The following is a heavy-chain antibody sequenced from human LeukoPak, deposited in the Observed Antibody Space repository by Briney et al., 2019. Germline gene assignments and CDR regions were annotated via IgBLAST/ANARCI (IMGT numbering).Heavy chain of an antibody. J-gene: IGHJ4*02. CDR3: TRDKSRWALLPPHDY. Sequence: PGGSLRLSCAASGFTFSSYSMTWVRQAPGKGLEWVSSITSSASYIYYADSVKGRFTISRDNAKNSLYLQMNSLRADDTAVYYCTRDKSRWALLPPHDYWGQGTLVTVSS. D-gene: IGHD1-26*01. V-gene: IGHV3-21*01. CDR2: ITSSASYI. CDR1: GFTFSSYS.